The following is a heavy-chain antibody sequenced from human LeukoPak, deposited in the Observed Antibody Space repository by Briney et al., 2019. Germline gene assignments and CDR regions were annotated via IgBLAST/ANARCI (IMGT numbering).Heavy chain of an antibody. D-gene: IGHD5-24*01. V-gene: IGHV1-2*02. Sequence: ASVKVACKASGYTFTGYYMHWVRQAPGQGLEWMGWINPNSGGTNYAQKFQGRVTMTRDTSISTAYMELSRLRSDDTAVYCCARDLSVEMATITDYWGQGTLVTVSS. CDR2: INPNSGGT. J-gene: IGHJ4*02. CDR1: GYTFTGYY. CDR3: ARDLSVEMATITDY.